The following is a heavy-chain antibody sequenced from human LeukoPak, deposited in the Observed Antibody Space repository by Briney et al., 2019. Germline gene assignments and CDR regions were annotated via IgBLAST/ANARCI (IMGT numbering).Heavy chain of an antibody. D-gene: IGHD6-13*01. J-gene: IGHJ4*02. CDR3: ASLRPRQQLVVDS. CDR2: ISSSGSTK. CDR1: GFTFSSYE. V-gene: IGHV3-48*03. Sequence: GGSLRLSCEASGFTFSSYEMNWVRQAPGKGLEWVSYISSSGSTKYYADSVKGRFTISRDNAMHSLYLQMDSLRVEDTAVYYCASLRPRQQLVVDSWGQGTLVAVSS.